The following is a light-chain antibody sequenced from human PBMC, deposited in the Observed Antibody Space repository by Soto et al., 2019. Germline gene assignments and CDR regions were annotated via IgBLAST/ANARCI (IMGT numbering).Light chain of an antibody. CDR1: SSDVGSYKF. V-gene: IGLV2-23*01. J-gene: IGLJ2*01. Sequence: QSALTQPASVSGSPGQSITISCTGTSSDVGSYKFVSWYQQHPGKAPKLMVYEGNERPSGVSNRFSGSKSGNTASLTISGLQAEDEADYYCCSYTGSSALVVFGGGTQLTVL. CDR2: EGN. CDR3: CSYTGSSALVV.